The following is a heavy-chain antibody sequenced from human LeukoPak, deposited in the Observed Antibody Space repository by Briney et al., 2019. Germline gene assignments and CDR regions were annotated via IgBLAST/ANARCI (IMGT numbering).Heavy chain of an antibody. D-gene: IGHD3-9*01. J-gene: IGHJ4*02. Sequence: PGGSLRLSCAASGFTFSSYAMSWVRQAPGKGLEWVSAISGSGGSTYYADSVKGRFTISRDNSKNTLYLQMNSLRAEDTAVYYCAKKNGGPYGFDLDFDYWGQGTLVTVSS. CDR3: AKKNGGPYGFDLDFDY. V-gene: IGHV3-23*01. CDR2: ISGSGGST. CDR1: GFTFSSYA.